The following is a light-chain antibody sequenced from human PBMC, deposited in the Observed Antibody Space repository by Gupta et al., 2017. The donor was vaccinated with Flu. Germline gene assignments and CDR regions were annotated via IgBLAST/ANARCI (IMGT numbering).Light chain of an antibody. V-gene: IGKV3-20*01. CDR3: QQYGSSPRT. CDR2: GAS. CDR1: QSVSSSY. J-gene: IGKJ1*01. Sequence: ELVLTQSPGTLSLSPGERATLSCRASQSVSSSYLAWYQQIAGQAPRLLIYGASSRATGIPDRFSGSGSGTDFTLTISRLEPEDFAVYYCQQYGSSPRTFGQGTKVEIK.